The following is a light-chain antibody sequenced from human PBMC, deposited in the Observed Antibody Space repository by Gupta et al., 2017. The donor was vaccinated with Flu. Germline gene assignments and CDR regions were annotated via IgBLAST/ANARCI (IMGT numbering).Light chain of an antibody. CDR3: QQYNNWPL. CDR2: GAS. V-gene: IGKV3-15*01. J-gene: IGKJ4*01. Sequence: SPATLSVSPGERATLSCRASQSVSSNLAWYQQKPGQAPRLLIYGASNRATGIPARFSGSGYGTEFTLTISSLQSEDFALYYCQQYNNWPLFGGGTKVEIK. CDR1: QSVSSN.